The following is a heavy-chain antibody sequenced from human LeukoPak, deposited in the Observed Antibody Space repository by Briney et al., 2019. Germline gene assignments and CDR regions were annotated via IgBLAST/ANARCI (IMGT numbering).Heavy chain of an antibody. D-gene: IGHD3-10*01. Sequence: NPSETLSLTCTVSGGSISSSSYYWGCIRQPPGKGLECIGSIYYSGSTYYNPSLKSRVTISVDTSKNQFSLKLSSVTAADTAVYYCARSLGPTHRVTMVRGVIEDSDYWGQGTLVTVSS. CDR3: ARSLGPTHRVTMVRGVIEDSDY. J-gene: IGHJ4*02. CDR2: IYYSGST. V-gene: IGHV4-39*01. CDR1: GGSISSSSYY.